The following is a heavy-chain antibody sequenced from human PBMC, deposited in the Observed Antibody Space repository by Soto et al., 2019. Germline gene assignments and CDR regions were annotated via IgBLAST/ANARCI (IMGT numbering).Heavy chain of an antibody. CDR2: ISYDGRKK. D-gene: IGHD2-2*02. J-gene: IGHJ6*02. CDR3: ARGCSSNDCYTNYYYYYAMDV. Sequence: GGSLRLSCAASGFTFSSYAMHWARQAPGKWLEWVAVISYDGRKKDYADSVKGRFTISRDNSNNTVYLQMNGLRAEDTAVYYCARGCSSNDCYTNYYYYYAMDVWGHGXTVTVYS. CDR1: GFTFSSYA. V-gene: IGHV3-30*04.